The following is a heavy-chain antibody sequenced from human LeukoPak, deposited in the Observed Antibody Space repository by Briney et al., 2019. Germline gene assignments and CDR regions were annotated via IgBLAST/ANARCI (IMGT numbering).Heavy chain of an antibody. J-gene: IGHJ4*02. Sequence: GGSLRLSCAASGITFSSYGMSWVRQAPGKGLEWVSSISSTGGTTYYADSVKGRFTISRDNSKNTLYLQMNSLRAEDTAVYYCAKELNLIAVAAGGDYWGQGTLVTVSS. CDR3: AKELNLIAVAAGGDY. CDR2: ISSTGGTT. V-gene: IGHV3-23*01. CDR1: GITFSSYG. D-gene: IGHD6-19*01.